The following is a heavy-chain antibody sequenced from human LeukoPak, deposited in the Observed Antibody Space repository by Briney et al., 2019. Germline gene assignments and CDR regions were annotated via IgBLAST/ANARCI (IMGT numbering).Heavy chain of an antibody. D-gene: IGHD2-2*01. CDR3: ARGDPIVVVPAAINPVDY. CDR1: GLTFSSYS. J-gene: IGHJ4*02. Sequence: GGSLRLSCAASGLTFSSYSMNWDRQAPGKGLEWVSSISSSSGYIYYADSVKGRFTISRDNAKNSLYLQMNSLRAEDTAVYYCARGDPIVVVPAAINPVDYWGQGTLVTVSS. V-gene: IGHV3-21*01. CDR2: ISSSSGYI.